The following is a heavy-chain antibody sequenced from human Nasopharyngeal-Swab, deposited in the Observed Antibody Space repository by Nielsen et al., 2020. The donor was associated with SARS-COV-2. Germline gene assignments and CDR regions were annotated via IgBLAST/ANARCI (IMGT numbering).Heavy chain of an antibody. D-gene: IGHD2-15*01. J-gene: IGHJ3*02. Sequence: PGKGLEWIGSIYYSGSTYYNPSLKSRVTISVDTSKNQFSLKLSSVTAADTAVYHCARQGTRCSGGSCYWDAFDIWGQGTMVTVSS. CDR2: IYYSGST. V-gene: IGHV4-39*01. CDR3: ARQGTRCSGGSCYWDAFDI.